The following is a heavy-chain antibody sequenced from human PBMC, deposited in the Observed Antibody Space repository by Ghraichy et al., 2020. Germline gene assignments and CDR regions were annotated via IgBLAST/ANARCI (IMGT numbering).Heavy chain of an antibody. CDR2: MYYSGNT. V-gene: IGHV4-39*01. CDR3: ARHSPGVAGVYYFDY. D-gene: IGHD6-19*01. J-gene: IGHJ4*02. CDR1: GGSISSSSYY. Sequence: SETLSLTCTVSGGSISSSSYYWGWIRQPPGKGLEWIGSMYYSGNTYYNPSLKSRVTISVDTSKNQFSLKLSSVTAADTAVYYCARHSPGVAGVYYFDYWGQGTLVTVSS.